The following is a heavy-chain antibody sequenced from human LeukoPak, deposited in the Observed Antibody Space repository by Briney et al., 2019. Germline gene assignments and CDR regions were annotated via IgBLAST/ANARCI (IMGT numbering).Heavy chain of an antibody. Sequence: ASVKVSCKASGYTFTGYYIHWVRQAPGQALEWMEWLIPNSGGTNYAQKFQGRVTMTRDTSLNTAYMELNRLTSDDTAVYYCARERVTGTLNFFDPWGQGALVTVTS. D-gene: IGHD6-19*01. V-gene: IGHV1-2*02. CDR3: ARERVTGTLNFFDP. J-gene: IGHJ5*02. CDR1: GYTFTGYY. CDR2: LIPNSGGT.